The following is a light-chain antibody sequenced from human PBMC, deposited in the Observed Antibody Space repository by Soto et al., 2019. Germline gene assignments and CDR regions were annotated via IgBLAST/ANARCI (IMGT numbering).Light chain of an antibody. Sequence: DIVLTQSPLSLPVTTGEPASISCRSSQSLLHSNGNSWLDWYQQRPGQSPQLLIYMGSIRAAGVPDRFSGSGSGTDFTLKITRVEAEDVGVYYCLQAIQAPRTFGLGTKVDIK. CDR1: QSLLHSNGNSW. CDR3: LQAIQAPRT. J-gene: IGKJ1*01. V-gene: IGKV2-28*01. CDR2: MGS.